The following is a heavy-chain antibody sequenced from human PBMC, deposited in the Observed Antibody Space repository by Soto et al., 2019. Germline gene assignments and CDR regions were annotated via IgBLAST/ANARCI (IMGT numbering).Heavy chain of an antibody. CDR1: VCPFTSYG. CDR2: ISAYNGNT. Sequence: GASVEVSCKASVCPFTSYGISWVRQAPGPRLEGIGGISAYNGNTNYAQKLQGRVTMTTDTSTSIAYMELRSLRSDATAVYYWAGDPIVLMEYGPDRCYYWGQGTLVTVSS. D-gene: IGHD2-8*01. CDR3: AGDPIVLMEYGPDRCYY. V-gene: IGHV1-18*01. J-gene: IGHJ4*01.